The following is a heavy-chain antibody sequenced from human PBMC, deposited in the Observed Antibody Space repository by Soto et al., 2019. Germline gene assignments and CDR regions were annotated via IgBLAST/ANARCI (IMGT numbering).Heavy chain of an antibody. J-gene: IGHJ6*02. V-gene: IGHV1-69*01. Sequence: QVQLVQSGAEVKKPGSSVKVSCKASGGTFSSYAISWVRQAPGQGLEWMGGIIPIFGTANYAQKFQGRVSVTADQSTSTANIRLRSLRSKDTAVYYCARERFVPTPYNCNGMDVWGQGTTVTVSS. CDR3: ARERFVPTPYNCNGMDV. CDR1: GGTFSSYA. CDR2: IIPIFGTA.